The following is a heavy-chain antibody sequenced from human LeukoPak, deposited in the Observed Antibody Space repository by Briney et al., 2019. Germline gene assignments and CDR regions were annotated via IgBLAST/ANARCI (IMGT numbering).Heavy chain of an antibody. J-gene: IGHJ4*02. D-gene: IGHD1-26*01. CDR3: AKSKPNFHLGATTN. CDR2: ISGSGGST. V-gene: IGHV3-23*01. Sequence: GGSLRLSCAVSGFTFSSYAMSWVRQAPGKGLEWVSAISGSGGSTYYADSVKGRFTISRDNSKNTLYLQMNSLRAEDTAVYYCAKSKPNFHLGATTNWGQGTLVTVSS. CDR1: GFTFSSYA.